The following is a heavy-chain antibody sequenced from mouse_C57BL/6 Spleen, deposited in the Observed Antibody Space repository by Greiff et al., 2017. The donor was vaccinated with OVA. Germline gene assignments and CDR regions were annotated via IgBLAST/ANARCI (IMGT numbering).Heavy chain of an antibody. J-gene: IGHJ2*01. CDR3: ARGPHYYGSSFDY. CDR2: ISSGSSTI. Sequence: EVKLVESGGGLVKPGGSLKLSCAASGFTFSDYGMHWVRQAPEKGLEWVAYISSGSSTIYYADTVKGRFTISRDNAKNTLFLQMTSLRSEDTAMYYRARGPHYYGSSFDYWGQGTTLTVSS. CDR1: GFTFSDYG. D-gene: IGHD1-1*01. V-gene: IGHV5-17*01.